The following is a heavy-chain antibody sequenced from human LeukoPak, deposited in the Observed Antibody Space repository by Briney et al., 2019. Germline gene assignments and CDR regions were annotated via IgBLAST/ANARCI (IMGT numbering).Heavy chain of an antibody. CDR2: IYSGGST. J-gene: IGHJ4*02. D-gene: IGHD3-22*01. CDR3: ARDRSYYDSSGYII. V-gene: IGHV3-53*04. Sequence: GGSLRLSCAAPGFTVSSNYMSWVRQAPGKGLEWVSVIYSGGSTYYADSVKGRFTISRHNSKNTLYLQMNSLRAEDTAVYYCARDRSYYDSSGYIIWGQGTLVTVSS. CDR1: GFTVSSNY.